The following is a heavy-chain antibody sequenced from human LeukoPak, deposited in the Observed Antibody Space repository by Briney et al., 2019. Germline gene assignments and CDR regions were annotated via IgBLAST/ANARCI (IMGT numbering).Heavy chain of an antibody. CDR1: GFTFSSYA. D-gene: IGHD6-19*01. Sequence: GGSLRLSCATSGFTFSSYAMSLVRQAPGKGLEWVSGISGSGASTYYADSVKGRFTIYRDNSKNTLYLQMDNQRPEDTAMYYCAKDESHSSGWYYFDYWGQGTLVTVSS. J-gene: IGHJ4*02. V-gene: IGHV3-23*01. CDR2: ISGSGAST. CDR3: AKDESHSSGWYYFDY.